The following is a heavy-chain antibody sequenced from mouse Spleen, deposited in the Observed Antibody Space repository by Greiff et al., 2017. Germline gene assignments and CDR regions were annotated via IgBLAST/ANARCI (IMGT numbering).Heavy chain of an antibody. D-gene: IGHD4-1*01. J-gene: IGHJ2*01. CDR2: INPSSGYT. CDR3: SRAGLGLYYFDY. Sequence: VQLQQSGAELVKPGASVKLSCKASGYTFTSYWMHWVKQRPGQGLEWIGYINPSSGYTKYNQKFKDKATLTADKSSGTAYMQLSSLTYEDSAVYYCSRAGLGLYYFDYWGQGTTLTVSS. CDR1: GYTFTSYW. V-gene: IGHV1-7*01.